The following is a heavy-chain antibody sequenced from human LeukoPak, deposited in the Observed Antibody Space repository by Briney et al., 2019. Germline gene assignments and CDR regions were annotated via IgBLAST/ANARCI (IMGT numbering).Heavy chain of an antibody. D-gene: IGHD3-10*01. Sequence: SETLSLTCAFYGGSFSSYSWSWTWIRQTPEKGLEWIGEIIEKGNANYNPSLKSRVTIDLDTSKNQFSLKLTSMTAADTAMYYCARGYYPPRWYFDLWGRGTLVTVS. CDR2: IIEKGNA. CDR3: ARGYYPPRWYFDL. V-gene: IGHV4-34*01. J-gene: IGHJ2*01. CDR1: GGSFSSYS.